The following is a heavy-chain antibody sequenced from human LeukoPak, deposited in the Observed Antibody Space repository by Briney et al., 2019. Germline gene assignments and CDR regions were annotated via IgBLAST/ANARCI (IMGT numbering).Heavy chain of an antibody. D-gene: IGHD4-11*01. CDR2: ISGSGGTT. CDR3: AKDRYSNYGNWFDP. J-gene: IGHJ5*02. V-gene: IGHV3-23*01. CDR1: GFTFNSYA. Sequence: PEGSLRLSCAASGFTFNSYAMNWVRQAPGKGLEWVSGISGSGGTTYYADSVKGRFTISRDNPKNTLYLQMNSLRAEDTAVYYCAKDRYSNYGNWFDPWGQGTLVTVFS.